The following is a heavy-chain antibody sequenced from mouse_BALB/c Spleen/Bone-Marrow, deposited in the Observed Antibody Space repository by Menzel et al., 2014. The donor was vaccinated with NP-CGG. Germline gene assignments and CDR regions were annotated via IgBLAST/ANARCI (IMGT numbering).Heavy chain of an antibody. Sequence: EVQLQQSGPELVKPGATMKISCKASGYSFTDYTMNWVKPSHGKNLEWIGLTNPYNGGTTYNQKFKGKATLTVDMSSSTAYLELLSLTSEDSAVYYCARSDYGYGYFDVWGAGTTVTVSS. CDR1: GYSFTDYT. V-gene: IGHV1-18*01. CDR3: ARSDYGYGYFDV. J-gene: IGHJ1*01. D-gene: IGHD1-1*01. CDR2: TNPYNGGT.